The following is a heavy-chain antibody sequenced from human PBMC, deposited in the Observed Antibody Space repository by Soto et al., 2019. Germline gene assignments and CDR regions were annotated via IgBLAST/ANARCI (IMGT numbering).Heavy chain of an antibody. V-gene: IGHV3-7*03. Sequence: PGGSLTLTCAASGFTFSSYWMSWIRQAPGKGLEWVANIKQDGSEKYYVDSVKGRFTISRDNAKNSLYLQMNSLRAEETAVYYCAGGYARSDYWGQGTLVTVSS. CDR1: GFTFSSYW. D-gene: IGHD3-16*01. J-gene: IGHJ4*02. CDR3: AGGYARSDY. CDR2: IKQDGSEK.